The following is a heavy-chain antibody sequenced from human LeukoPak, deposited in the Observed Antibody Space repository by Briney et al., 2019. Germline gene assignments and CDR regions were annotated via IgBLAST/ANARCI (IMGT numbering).Heavy chain of an antibody. J-gene: IGHJ4*02. CDR1: GFTFSNYW. CDR2: INIDVSIT. D-gene: IGHD6-13*01. CDR3: ASLRSSSWYDHFDY. V-gene: IGHV3-74*01. Sequence: GGSLRLSCAASGFTFSNYWMHWVRQAPGKGLVWVSRINIDVSITTYADSVKGRFTISRDNAKNTLYLQMNSLRAEDTAVYYCASLRSSSWYDHFDYWGQGTLVTVSS.